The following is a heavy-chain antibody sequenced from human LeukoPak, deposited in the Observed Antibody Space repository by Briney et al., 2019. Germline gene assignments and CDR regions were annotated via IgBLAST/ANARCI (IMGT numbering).Heavy chain of an antibody. Sequence: PGGSLRLSCAASGFTFSDYYMRWIRQAPEKGLEGVSYISSSGSTIYYADSVKGRFTISRDNAKNSLYLQMNSLRAEDTAVYYCARDGEDYGDYGGWFDPWGQGTLVTVSS. CDR1: GFTFSDYY. V-gene: IGHV3-11*01. CDR2: ISSSGSTI. CDR3: ARDGEDYGDYGGWFDP. D-gene: IGHD4-17*01. J-gene: IGHJ5*02.